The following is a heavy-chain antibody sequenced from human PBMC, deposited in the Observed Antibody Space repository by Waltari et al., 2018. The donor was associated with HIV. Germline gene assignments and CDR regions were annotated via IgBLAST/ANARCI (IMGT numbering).Heavy chain of an antibody. Sequence: QVQLVQSGAEGKKPGATVQVSCKASGYTVTGYYMHWVRQAPGQGLEWMGWINPNSGGTNYAQKFQGRVTMTRDTSISTAYMELTRLRSDDTAVYYCAREPSLTTAYDYWGQGTLVTVSS. CDR3: AREPSLTTAYDY. CDR2: INPNSGGT. V-gene: IGHV1-2*02. CDR1: GYTVTGYY. D-gene: IGHD4-17*01. J-gene: IGHJ4*02.